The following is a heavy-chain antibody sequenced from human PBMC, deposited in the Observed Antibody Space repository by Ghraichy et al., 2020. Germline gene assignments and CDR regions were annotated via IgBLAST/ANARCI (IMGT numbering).Heavy chain of an antibody. V-gene: IGHV4-39*02. J-gene: IGHJ4*02. CDR3: ARRPRSYFDH. D-gene: IGHD6-6*01. CDR1: GGSITSSGYY. CDR2: IYYSGIT. Sequence: ETLSLTCSVSGGSITSSGYYGDWIRQPPGKGLEWIASIYYSGITYYNPSLKSRATISVDTSNNHFSLKLYSVTAADTAVYFCARRPRSYFDHWGRGILVTVSS.